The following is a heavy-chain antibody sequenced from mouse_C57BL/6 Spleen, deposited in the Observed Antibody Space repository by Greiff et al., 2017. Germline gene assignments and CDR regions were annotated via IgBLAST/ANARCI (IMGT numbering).Heavy chain of an antibody. D-gene: IGHD2-10*02. J-gene: IGHJ1*03. CDR3: ARSSNYCYFDV. V-gene: IGHV5-17*01. Sequence: DVKLVESGGGLVKPGGSLKLSCAASGFTFSDYGMHWVRQAPEKGLEWVAYISSGSSTIYYADTVKGRFTISRDNAKNTLFLQMTSLRSEDTAMYYCARSSNYCYFDVWGTGTTVTVPS. CDR2: ISSGSSTI. CDR1: GFTFSDYG.